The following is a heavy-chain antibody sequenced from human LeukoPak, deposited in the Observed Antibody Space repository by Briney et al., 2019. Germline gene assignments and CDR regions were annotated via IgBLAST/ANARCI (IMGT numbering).Heavy chain of an antibody. J-gene: IGHJ4*02. Sequence: ASVKVSCKASGYTFTSYGISWVRQAPGQGLEWMGWISAYNGNTNYAQKLQGRVIMTTDTSTSTAYMELRSLRSDDTAVYYCARTGGSSSWYVSHFDYWGRGTLVTVSS. CDR1: GYTFTSYG. CDR2: ISAYNGNT. V-gene: IGHV1-18*01. D-gene: IGHD6-13*01. CDR3: ARTGGSSSWYVSHFDY.